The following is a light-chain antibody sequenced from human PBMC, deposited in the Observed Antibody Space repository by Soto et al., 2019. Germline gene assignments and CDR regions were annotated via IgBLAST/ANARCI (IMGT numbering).Light chain of an antibody. CDR2: GAS. CDR1: QSISSN. Sequence: EIVMTQSPATLSVSPGETATLSCRASQSISSNLAWYQQKPGQAPRLLIYGASTRATGIPARFSGSGSGTEFTLTISRLEPEDFAVYYCQQYGRSPWTFGQGTKVDIK. J-gene: IGKJ1*01. V-gene: IGKV3-15*01. CDR3: QQYGRSPWT.